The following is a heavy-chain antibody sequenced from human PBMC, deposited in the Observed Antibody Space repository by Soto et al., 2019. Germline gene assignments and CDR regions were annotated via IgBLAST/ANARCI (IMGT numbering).Heavy chain of an antibody. Sequence: GESLKISCKGSGYSFTSYWISWVRQMPGKGLEWMGRIDPSDSYTNYSPSFQGHVTISADKSISTAYLQWSSLKASDTAMYYCASGTVTERPLGFDYWGQGTLVTVSS. CDR1: GYSFTSYW. V-gene: IGHV5-10-1*01. J-gene: IGHJ4*02. CDR2: IDPSDSYT. CDR3: ASGTVTERPLGFDY. D-gene: IGHD4-17*01.